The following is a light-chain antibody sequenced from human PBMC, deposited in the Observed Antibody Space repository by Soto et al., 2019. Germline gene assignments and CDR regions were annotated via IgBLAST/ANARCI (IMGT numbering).Light chain of an antibody. J-gene: IGLJ3*02. CDR2: GNS. CDR3: ISYIPSTTTHWV. Sequence: QSVLTQPPSVSGAPGQRVTISCTGSSSNIGAGYDVHWYQQLPGTAPKLLIYGNSNRPSGVPDRFSGSKSGDTASLTISGLQAEDEADYYCISYIPSTTTHWVFGGGTKVTVL. V-gene: IGLV1-40*01. CDR1: SSNIGAGYD.